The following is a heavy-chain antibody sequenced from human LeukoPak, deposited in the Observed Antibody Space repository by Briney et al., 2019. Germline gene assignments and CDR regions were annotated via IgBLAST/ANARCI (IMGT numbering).Heavy chain of an antibody. Sequence: GGSLRLSCAASGFTFNSYSMNWVRQAPGKGLEWVSSISGSNSYIYYADSMKGRFTISRDNSKNTLYLQMNSLRAEDTAVYYCANLRELGYFDYWGQGTLVTVSS. CDR1: GFTFNSYS. D-gene: IGHD1-7*01. CDR3: ANLRELGYFDY. CDR2: ISGSNSYI. V-gene: IGHV3-21*04. J-gene: IGHJ4*02.